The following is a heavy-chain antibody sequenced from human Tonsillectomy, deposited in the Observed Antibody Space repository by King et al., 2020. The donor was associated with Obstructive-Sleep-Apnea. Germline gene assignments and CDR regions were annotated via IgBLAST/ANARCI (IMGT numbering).Heavy chain of an antibody. CDR1: VFTLSSYW. Sequence: VQLVESGVGLVQPGGSLRLSCAASVFTLSSYWMSWFRQAPGMGLDWLANIKQDRRETYYVDSGKGRFSISRDNDKNSLYLQMNSLRAEDTAVYYCARVPQYYFDYWGQGTLVTVSS. CDR3: ARVPQYYFDY. CDR2: IKQDRRET. V-gene: IGHV3-7*01. J-gene: IGHJ4*02.